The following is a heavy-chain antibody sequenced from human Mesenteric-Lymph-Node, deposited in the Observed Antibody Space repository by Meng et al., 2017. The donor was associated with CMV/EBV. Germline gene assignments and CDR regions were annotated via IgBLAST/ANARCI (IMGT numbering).Heavy chain of an antibody. Sequence: QGQLQQGGAGLLRPSETMPLTCAVYGGSVSGYSWSWIRQPPGKGLEWIGEINHSGSTNYNPSLKSRVTISVDTSKNQFSLKLSSVTAADTAVYYCARGNYMVRGFSSTTFDYWGQGTLVTVSS. CDR1: GGSVSGYS. V-gene: IGHV4-34*01. D-gene: IGHD3-10*01. J-gene: IGHJ4*02. CDR3: ARGNYMVRGFSSTTFDY. CDR2: INHSGST.